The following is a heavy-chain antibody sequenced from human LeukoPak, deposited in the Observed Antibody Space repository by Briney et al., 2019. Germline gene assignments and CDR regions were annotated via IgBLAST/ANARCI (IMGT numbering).Heavy chain of an antibody. Sequence: SETLSLTCTVSGGSISSYYWSWIRQPPGKGLEWIGYIYYSGSTNYNPSLKSRVTISVDTSKTQFSLKLSSVTAADTAVYYCAREGILTGYYDYWGQGTLVTVSS. CDR1: GGSISSYY. V-gene: IGHV4-59*01. J-gene: IGHJ4*02. CDR2: IYYSGST. CDR3: AREGILTGYYDY. D-gene: IGHD3-9*01.